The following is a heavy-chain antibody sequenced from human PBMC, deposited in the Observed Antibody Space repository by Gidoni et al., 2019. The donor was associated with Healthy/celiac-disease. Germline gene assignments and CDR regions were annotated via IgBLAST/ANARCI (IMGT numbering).Heavy chain of an antibody. D-gene: IGHD2-2*01. V-gene: IGHV3-48*01. CDR3: ARGRMIVPAAKNWFDP. CDR1: GFTFSSYS. J-gene: IGHJ5*02. CDR2: ISSSSSTI. Sequence: EVQLVESGGGLVQPGGSLRLSCAASGFTFSSYSMNWVRQAPGKGLEWVSYISSSSSTIYYADSVKGRFTISRDNAKNSLYLQMNSLRAEDTAVYYCARGRMIVPAAKNWFDPWGQGTLVTVSS.